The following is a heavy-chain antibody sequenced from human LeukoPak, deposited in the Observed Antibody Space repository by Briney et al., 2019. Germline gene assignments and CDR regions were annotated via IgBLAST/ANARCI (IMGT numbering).Heavy chain of an antibody. Sequence: GGSLRLSCAASGFTFSTSAMHWVRQAPGKGLEWVAVISYDGSNKYYADSVKGRFTISRDSSKNTLFLQMNSLRAEDTAVYYCASDSSGWFMGEYFDYWGQGTLVTVSS. CDR3: ASDSSGWFMGEYFDY. J-gene: IGHJ4*02. D-gene: IGHD6-19*01. V-gene: IGHV3-30*01. CDR2: ISYDGSNK. CDR1: GFTFSTSA.